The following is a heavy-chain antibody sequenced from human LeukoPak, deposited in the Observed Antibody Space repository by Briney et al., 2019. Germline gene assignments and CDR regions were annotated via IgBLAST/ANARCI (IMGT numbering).Heavy chain of an antibody. V-gene: IGHV6-1*01. J-gene: IGHJ6*03. D-gene: IGHD2-21*01. CDR1: GDSVSSNSAA. CDR3: ARGHIVVGGRYYYYYYMDV. CDR2: TYYRSKWYN. Sequence: SQTLSLTCAISGDSVSSNSAAWNWIRQSPSRGLEWLGRTYYRSKWYNDYAVSVKSRITINPDTSKNQISLQLNSVTPEDTAVYYCARGHIVVGGRYYYYYYMDVWGKGTTVTVSS.